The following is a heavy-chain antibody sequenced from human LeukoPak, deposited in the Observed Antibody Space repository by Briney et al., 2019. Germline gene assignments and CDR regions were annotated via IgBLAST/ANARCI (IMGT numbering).Heavy chain of an antibody. CDR2: IYSGGST. Sequence: PGGSLRLSCAAPGFTVSSNYMSWVRQAPGKGLEWVSVIYSGGSTYYADSVKGRFTISRDNSKNTLYLQMNSLRAEDTAVYYCARAAYYYDSSAPDAFDIWGQGTMVTVSS. CDR3: ARAAYYYDSSAPDAFDI. CDR1: GFTVSSNY. V-gene: IGHV3-66*01. D-gene: IGHD3-22*01. J-gene: IGHJ3*02.